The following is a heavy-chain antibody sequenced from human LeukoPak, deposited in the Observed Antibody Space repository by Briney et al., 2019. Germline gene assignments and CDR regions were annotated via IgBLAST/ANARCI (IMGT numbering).Heavy chain of an antibody. J-gene: IGHJ4*02. D-gene: IGHD7-27*01. CDR1: GFIFSSYW. V-gene: IGHV3-7*01. CDR3: ARNLNWGCFDY. Sequence: PGGSLRLSCAASGFIFSSYWMSWVRQGPGKGLEWVASIKQDGSEKYYVDSVKGRFTISRDNAKKSLYLQMNSLRAEDTAVYYCARNLNWGCFDYWGQGTLVTVSS. CDR2: IKQDGSEK.